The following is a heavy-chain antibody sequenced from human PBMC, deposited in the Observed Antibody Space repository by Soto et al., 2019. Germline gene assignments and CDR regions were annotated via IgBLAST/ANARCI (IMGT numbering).Heavy chain of an antibody. J-gene: IGHJ4*02. CDR2: TIPMLGMS. CDR3: ATSYGSGSRAFDY. D-gene: IGHD3-10*01. CDR1: EDTFNSYT. Sequence: QVQLVQSGAEVKKPGSSVRVSCKASEDTFNSYTINWVRQAPGQGLQWMGRTIPMLGMSNYALKFQGRVTITADKSTTTASMELSRLRSDDTAVYYCATSYGSGSRAFDYWGQGTQVTVSS. V-gene: IGHV1-69*02.